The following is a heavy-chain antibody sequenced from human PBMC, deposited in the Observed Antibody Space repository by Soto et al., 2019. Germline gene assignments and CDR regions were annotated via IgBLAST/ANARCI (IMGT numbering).Heavy chain of an antibody. D-gene: IGHD5-18*01. Sequence: QVQLVESGGGVVQPGRSLRLSCAASGFTFSSHGMHWVRQAPGKGLEWVAVIWYDGSNKYYADSVKGRFTISRDNSKNPLYLQMNSLRAEDTAVYYCARGNGHSNGRIDYWGQGTLVTVSS. CDR1: GFTFSSHG. CDR2: IWYDGSNK. J-gene: IGHJ4*02. CDR3: ARGNGHSNGRIDY. V-gene: IGHV3-33*01.